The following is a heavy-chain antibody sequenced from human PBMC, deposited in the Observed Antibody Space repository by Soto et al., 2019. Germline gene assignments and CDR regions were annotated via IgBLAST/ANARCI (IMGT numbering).Heavy chain of an antibody. CDR2: INQSGST. D-gene: IGHD4-17*01. J-gene: IGHJ6*03. Sequence: SETLSLTCAVHDGSLSGYYWSWIRQSPGKGLEWIGEINQSGSTNYNPSLKSRVTISIDTSKNQFSLKLSSVTAADTAVYYCARDVIVAPWTNFYGDYVGDYYYYMEVWGKGTTVTLSS. CDR1: DGSLSGYY. CDR3: ARDVIVAPWTNFYGDYVGDYYYYMEV. V-gene: IGHV4-34*01.